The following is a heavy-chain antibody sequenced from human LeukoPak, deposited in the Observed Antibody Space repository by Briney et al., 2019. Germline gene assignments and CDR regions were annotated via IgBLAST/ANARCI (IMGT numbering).Heavy chain of an antibody. D-gene: IGHD4-23*01. V-gene: IGHV4-59*01. CDR2: IYCSGST. J-gene: IGHJ4*02. CDR1: GGSISSYY. CDR3: ARGGTVVNGFDY. Sequence: SETLSLTCTVSGGSISSYYWSWIRQSPGKGLEWIGYIYCSGSTNYNPSLKSRVTISVDTSKNQLSLKLSSVTAADTAVYYCARGGTVVNGFDYWAREPWSPSPQ.